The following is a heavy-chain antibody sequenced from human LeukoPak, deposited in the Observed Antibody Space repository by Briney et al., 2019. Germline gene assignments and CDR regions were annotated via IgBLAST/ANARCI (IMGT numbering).Heavy chain of an antibody. Sequence: SETLSLTCTVSGGSISCGDYYWSWIRQPSGKGLEWIGYIYYSGSTYYNPSLKSRVTISVDRSKNQFSLKLSSVTAADTAVYYCASSTYYYGSGSYGWFDPWGQGTLVTVSS. CDR3: ASSTYYYGSGSYGWFDP. J-gene: IGHJ5*02. D-gene: IGHD3-10*01. CDR1: GGSISCGDYY. CDR2: IYYSGST. V-gene: IGHV4-30-4*08.